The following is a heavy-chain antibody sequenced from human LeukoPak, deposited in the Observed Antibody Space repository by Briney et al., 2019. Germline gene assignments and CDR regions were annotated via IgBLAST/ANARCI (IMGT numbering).Heavy chain of an antibody. Sequence: SETLSLTCAVYGGSFSGYYWSWIRQPPGKGLERIGEINHSGSTNYNPSLKSRVTISVDTSKNQFSLKLSSVTAADTAVYYCARGRTTLRLFDYWGQGTLVTVSS. V-gene: IGHV4-34*01. D-gene: IGHD5-12*01. J-gene: IGHJ4*02. CDR1: GGSFSGYY. CDR3: ARGRTTLRLFDY. CDR2: INHSGST.